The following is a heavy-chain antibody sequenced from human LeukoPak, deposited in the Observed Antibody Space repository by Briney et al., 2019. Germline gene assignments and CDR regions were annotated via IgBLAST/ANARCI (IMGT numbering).Heavy chain of an antibody. Sequence: ASVKVSCKASGYTFTNYYIHRVRQAPGQGLECMGIINPSGGSTSYAQKFRGRVTMTRDMSTSTVYMELSSLRSEDTAVYYCARGGVGATTYVWFDPWGQGTLVTVSS. CDR1: GYTFTNYY. CDR3: ARGGVGATTYVWFDP. J-gene: IGHJ5*02. D-gene: IGHD1-26*01. CDR2: INPSGGST. V-gene: IGHV1-46*01.